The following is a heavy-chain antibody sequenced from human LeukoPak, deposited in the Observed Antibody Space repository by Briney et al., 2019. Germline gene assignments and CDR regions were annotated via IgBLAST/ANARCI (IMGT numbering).Heavy chain of an antibody. J-gene: IGHJ4*02. CDR1: GFTFSNYS. Sequence: GGSLRLSCAASGFTFSNYSMNWVRQAPGKGLEWVSYISSSSSSIYYADSVKGRFTISRDNAKNSLYLQMNSLRAEDTAVYYCARDPGATSLDYFGFWGQGTPVTVSS. D-gene: IGHD1-26*01. CDR2: ISSSSSSI. V-gene: IGHV3-48*01. CDR3: ARDPGATSLDYFGF.